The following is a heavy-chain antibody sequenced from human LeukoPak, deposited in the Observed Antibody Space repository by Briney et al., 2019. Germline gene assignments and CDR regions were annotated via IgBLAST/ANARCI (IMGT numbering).Heavy chain of an antibody. CDR1: GGSFSGYY. CDR3: AAGRPRNATRLDDGYDL. Sequence: PSETLSLTCAVYGGSFSGYYWSWIRQPPGKGLELIGEINHSGSTNYNPSLKSRVTISVDTSKNQFSLKLSSVTAADTAVYYCAAGRPRNATRLDDGYDLWGQGTMVTVSS. D-gene: IGHD1-1*01. J-gene: IGHJ3*01. CDR2: INHSGST. V-gene: IGHV4-34*01.